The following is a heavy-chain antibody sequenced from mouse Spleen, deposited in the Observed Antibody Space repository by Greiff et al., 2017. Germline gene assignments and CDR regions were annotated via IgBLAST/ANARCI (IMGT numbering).Heavy chain of an antibody. CDR2: IDPSDSET. Sequence: QVQLQQPGAELVRPGSSVKLSCKASGYTFTSYWMHWVKQRPIQGLEWIGNIDPSDSETHYNQKFKDKATLTVDKSSSTAYMQLSSLTSEDSAVYYCARAPSNYGKYDYWGQGTTLTVSS. CDR3: ARAPSNYGKYDY. J-gene: IGHJ2*01. CDR1: GYTFTSYW. V-gene: IGHV1-52*01. D-gene: IGHD2-1*01.